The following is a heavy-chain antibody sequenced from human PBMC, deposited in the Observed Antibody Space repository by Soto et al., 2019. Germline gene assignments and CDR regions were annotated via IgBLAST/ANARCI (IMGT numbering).Heavy chain of an antibody. V-gene: IGHV3-74*01. CDR1: GFTFSSYL. J-gene: IGHJ4*02. Sequence: GGSLRLSCAASGFTFSSYLMHCVRQAPGKGLVWVSRINSDGSITSYADSVKGRFTISRDNAKNTLYLQMNSLRAEDMAVYYCARVGGDFILLDYWGQGTLVTVSS. CDR2: INSDGSIT. D-gene: IGHD2-21*02. CDR3: ARVGGDFILLDY.